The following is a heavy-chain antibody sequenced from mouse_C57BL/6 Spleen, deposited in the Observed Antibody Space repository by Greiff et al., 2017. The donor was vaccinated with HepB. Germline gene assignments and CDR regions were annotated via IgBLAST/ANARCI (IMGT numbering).Heavy chain of an antibody. D-gene: IGHD2-4*01. J-gene: IGHJ2*01. CDR1: GFNIKNTY. CDR3: ARGEYYDYDGGWYFDY. V-gene: IGHV14-3*01. Sequence: VQLQQSVAELVRPGASVKLSCTASGFNIKNTYMHWVKQRPEQGLEWIGRIDPANGNTKYAPKFQGKATITADNSSNTAYLQLSSLTSEDTAIYYCARGEYYDYDGGWYFDYWGQGTTLTVSS. CDR2: IDPANGNT.